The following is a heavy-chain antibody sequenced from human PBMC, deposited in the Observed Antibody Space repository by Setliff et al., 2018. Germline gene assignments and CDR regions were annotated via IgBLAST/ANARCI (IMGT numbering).Heavy chain of an antibody. Sequence: ASVKVSCKASGYTFTTYGVAWVRQAPGQGLEWLGWISGYNGNTNYAQRFQGRVTTTIDTSTNTAYMELRSLRSDDTGVYYCGSRQFPGGGNYYYFMDVWGKGTTVTVSS. D-gene: IGHD1-1*01. J-gene: IGHJ6*03. CDR3: GSRQFPGGGNYYYFMDV. V-gene: IGHV1-18*01. CDR2: ISGYNGNT. CDR1: GYTFTTYG.